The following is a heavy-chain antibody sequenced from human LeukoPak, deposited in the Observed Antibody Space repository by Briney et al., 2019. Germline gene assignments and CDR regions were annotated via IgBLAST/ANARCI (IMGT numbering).Heavy chain of an antibody. Sequence: SETLSLTCTVSGGSINSYYWSWIRQPPGKGLEWIGSIYYSGSTYYNPSLKSRVTISVDRSKNQFSLKLSSVTAADTAVYYCARDPRSGSSVSYYFDYWGQGTLVTVSS. CDR3: ARDPRSGSSVSYYFDY. J-gene: IGHJ4*02. CDR1: GGSINSYY. CDR2: IYYSGST. D-gene: IGHD6-6*01. V-gene: IGHV4-59*12.